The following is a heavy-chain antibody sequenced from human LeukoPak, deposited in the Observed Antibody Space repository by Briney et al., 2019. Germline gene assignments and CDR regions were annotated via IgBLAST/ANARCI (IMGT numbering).Heavy chain of an antibody. V-gene: IGHV3-9*01. CDR3: ARFRGSWFGELLTDAFDI. Sequence: PGRSLRLSCVASGFTFDDYGMHWVRQAPGKGLEWVSGISWNSGSIGYADSVKGRFTISRDNSKNTLYLQMNSLRAEDTAVYYCARFRGSWFGELLTDAFDIWGQGTMVTVSS. CDR2: ISWNSGSI. D-gene: IGHD3-10*01. J-gene: IGHJ3*02. CDR1: GFTFDDYG.